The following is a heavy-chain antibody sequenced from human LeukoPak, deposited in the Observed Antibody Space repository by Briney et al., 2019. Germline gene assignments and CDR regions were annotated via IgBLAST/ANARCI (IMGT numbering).Heavy chain of an antibody. V-gene: IGHV1-2*02. J-gene: IGHJ5*02. D-gene: IGHD3-10*01. CDR1: GYTFTGYY. CDR2: INPNSGGT. Sequence: GASVKVSCKTSGYTFTGYYIHWVRQAPGQGLEWLGWINPNSGGTNYAQKFQGRVTMTTDTSISTAYMELSRLRSDDTAVYYCARDPMVRGIYNWFDHWGQGTLVTVSS. CDR3: ARDPMVRGIYNWFDH.